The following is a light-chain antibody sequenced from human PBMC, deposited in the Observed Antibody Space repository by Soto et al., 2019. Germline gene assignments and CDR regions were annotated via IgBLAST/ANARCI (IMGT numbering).Light chain of an antibody. V-gene: IGLV4-69*01. CDR3: QTWGSGIVV. CDR2: LNSDGSH. Sequence: QLVLTQSPSASASLGASVKLTCTLSSGHSNYAIAWHQQQPEKGPRYLMKLNSDGSHSKGDGIPDRFSGSSSGAERYLTISSLQSEDEADYYGQTWGSGIVVFGGGTKLTVL. CDR1: SGHSNYA. J-gene: IGLJ2*01.